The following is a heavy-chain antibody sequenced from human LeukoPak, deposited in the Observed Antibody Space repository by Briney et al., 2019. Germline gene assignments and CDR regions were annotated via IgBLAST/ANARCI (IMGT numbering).Heavy chain of an antibody. CDR1: GGSISSSSYY. D-gene: IGHD3-10*01. Sequence: SETLSLTCTVSGGSISSSSYYWGWIRQPPGKGLEWIGSIYYSGSTYYNPSLKSRVTISVDTSKNQFSLKLSSVTAADTAVYYCARVLLWFGDRDDAFDIWGQGTMVTVSS. CDR2: IYYSGST. V-gene: IGHV4-39*01. CDR3: ARVLLWFGDRDDAFDI. J-gene: IGHJ3*02.